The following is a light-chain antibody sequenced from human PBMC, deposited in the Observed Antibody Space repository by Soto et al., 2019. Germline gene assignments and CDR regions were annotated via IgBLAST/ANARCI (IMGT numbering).Light chain of an antibody. J-gene: IGKJ1*01. V-gene: IGKV1-5*03. CDR1: QSMSTW. Sequence: DIQMTQSPSTLSASVGDRVTITCRASQSMSTWLAWYQQKPGKAPQLLIYRASSLESGVPSRFSGRGSGTDFNLTISSLQPDDLATYYCQQYDIYWTFGQGTKVEI. CDR2: RAS. CDR3: QQYDIYWT.